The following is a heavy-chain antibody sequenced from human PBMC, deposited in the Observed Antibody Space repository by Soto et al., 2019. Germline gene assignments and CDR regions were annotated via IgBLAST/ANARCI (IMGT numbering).Heavy chain of an antibody. Sequence: TLSLTCAISGDSVSSNSAAWNWIRQSPSRGLEWQGRTYYRSKWYNDYAVSVKSRITINPDTSKNQFSLQLNSVPPEDTSVYYCARLGYNAFDIWGQGTMVTVSS. J-gene: IGHJ3*02. CDR3: ARLGYNAFDI. CDR2: TYYRSKWYN. CDR1: GDSVSSNSAA. V-gene: IGHV6-1*01. D-gene: IGHD1-1*01.